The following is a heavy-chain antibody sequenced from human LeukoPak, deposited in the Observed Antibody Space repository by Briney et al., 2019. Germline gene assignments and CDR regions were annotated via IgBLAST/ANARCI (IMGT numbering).Heavy chain of an antibody. V-gene: IGHV4-59*01. CDR2: IYYSGST. D-gene: IGHD4-17*01. J-gene: IGHJ6*02. Sequence: SETLSLTCTVSGGSISSYYWSWIRQPPGQGLEWIGYIYYSGSTNYNPSIKSRVTISVDTSKNQFSLKLSSVTAADTAVYYCARVHGLYYYGMDVWGQGTTVTVSS. CDR3: ARVHGLYYYGMDV. CDR1: GGSISSYY.